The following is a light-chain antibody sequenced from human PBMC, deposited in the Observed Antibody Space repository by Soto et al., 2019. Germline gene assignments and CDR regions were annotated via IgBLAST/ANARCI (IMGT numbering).Light chain of an antibody. CDR1: QSVSSY. CDR3: QLRVT. J-gene: IGKJ4*01. Sequence: EIVLTQSPATLSLSPGERATLSCRASQSVSSYLAWYQQKPGQAPRLLIYDASNRATGIPARFSGSGSGTDFTITISSLEPEDFAVYYCQLRVTFGGGTKVEIK. CDR2: DAS. V-gene: IGKV3-11*01.